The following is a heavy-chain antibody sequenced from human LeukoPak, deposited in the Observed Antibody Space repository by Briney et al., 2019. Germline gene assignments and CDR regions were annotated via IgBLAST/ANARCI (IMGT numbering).Heavy chain of an antibody. CDR1: GFTFSSYA. V-gene: IGHV3-23*01. CDR3: AKAALTMVRGVIITPWTTSYYYGMDV. J-gene: IGHJ6*02. D-gene: IGHD3-10*01. Sequence: GGSLRLSCAASGFTFSSYAMSWVRQAPGKGLEWVSAISGSGGSTYYADSVKGRFTISRDNSKNTLYLQMNSLRAEDTAVYYCAKAALTMVRGVIITPWTTSYYYGMDVWGQGTTVTVSS. CDR2: ISGSGGST.